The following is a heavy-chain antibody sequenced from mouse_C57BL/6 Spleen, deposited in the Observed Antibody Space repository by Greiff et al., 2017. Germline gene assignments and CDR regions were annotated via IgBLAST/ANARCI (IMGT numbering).Heavy chain of an antibody. CDR2: INPNNGGT. D-gene: IGHD2-4*01. CDR3: ARGLPHYYAMDY. V-gene: IGHV1-26*01. J-gene: IGHJ4*01. Sequence: VQLQQSGPELVKPGASVKISCKASGYTFTDYYMNWVKQSHGKSLEWIGDINPNNGGTRYNQKFKGKATLTVDKTSSTAYMELRSLTSEDSAVYYCARGLPHYYAMDYWGQGTSVTVSS. CDR1: GYTFTDYY.